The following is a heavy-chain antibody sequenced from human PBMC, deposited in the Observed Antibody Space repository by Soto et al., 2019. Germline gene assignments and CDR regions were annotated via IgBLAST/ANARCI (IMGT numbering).Heavy chain of an antibody. CDR1: GGSISSGDYY. Sequence: PSETLSLTCTVSGGSISSGDYYWSWIRQPPGKGLEWIGYIYYSGSTYYNPSLKSRVTISVDTSKNQFSLKLSSVTAADTAVYYCARGGSSWDNWFDPWGQGTLVTVSS. J-gene: IGHJ5*02. D-gene: IGHD6-13*01. CDR3: ARGGSSWDNWFDP. CDR2: IYYSGST. V-gene: IGHV4-30-4*01.